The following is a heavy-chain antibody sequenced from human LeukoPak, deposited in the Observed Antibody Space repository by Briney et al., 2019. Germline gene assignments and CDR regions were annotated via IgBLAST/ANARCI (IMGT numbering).Heavy chain of an antibody. V-gene: IGHV1-18*01. D-gene: IGHD4-17*01. CDR2: ISAYNGNT. CDR3: ARVGPDYGDYGRYIFDY. Sequence: ASVKVSFKASGYSFTSYGITWVRQAPGQGLEWMGWISAYNGNTNYAQKLQGRVTMTTDTSTSTAYMELRSLRSDDTTVYYCARVGPDYGDYGRYIFDYWGQGTLVTVSS. J-gene: IGHJ4*02. CDR1: GYSFTSYG.